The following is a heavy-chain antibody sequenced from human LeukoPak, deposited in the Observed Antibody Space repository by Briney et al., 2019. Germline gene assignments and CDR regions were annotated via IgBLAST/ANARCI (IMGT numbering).Heavy chain of an antibody. CDR1: GFTFSSYG. CDR2: IRYDGSNK. Sequence: GGSLRLSFAASGFTFSSYGMHWVRQAPGKGLEWVAFIRYDGSNKYYADSVKGRFTISRDNSKNTLYLQMNSLRAEDTAVYYCAKRMVRGVGAFDIWGQGTLVTVSS. J-gene: IGHJ4*02. CDR3: AKRMVRGVGAFDI. D-gene: IGHD3-10*01. V-gene: IGHV3-30*02.